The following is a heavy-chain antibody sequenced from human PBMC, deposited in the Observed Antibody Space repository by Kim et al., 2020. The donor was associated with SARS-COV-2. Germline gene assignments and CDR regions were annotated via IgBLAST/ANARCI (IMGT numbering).Heavy chain of an antibody. V-gene: IGHV3-15*01. J-gene: IGHJ4*02. CDR2: T. D-gene: IGHD3-10*01. Sequence: TDYAAPVKGRFTISRDDSKNTLYLQMNSLKTEDTAVYYCTTDLGSGSPDYWGQGTLVTVSS. CDR3: TTDLGSGSPDY.